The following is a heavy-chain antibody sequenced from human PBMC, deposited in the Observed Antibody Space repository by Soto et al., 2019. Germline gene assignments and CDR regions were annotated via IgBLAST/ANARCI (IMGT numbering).Heavy chain of an antibody. V-gene: IGHV3-21*06. D-gene: IGHD3-22*01. CDR3: AREGVHNYNEYYFDY. Sequence: GSLRLSCAASGFTFSYYALHWVRRAPGKGLEWVSSISGIRDYIRYADSVKGRFTISRDNAKTSLYLQMNSLTAEDTAVYYCAREGVHNYNEYYFDYWGQGTLVTVSS. J-gene: IGHJ4*02. CDR1: GFTFSYYA. CDR2: ISGIRDYI.